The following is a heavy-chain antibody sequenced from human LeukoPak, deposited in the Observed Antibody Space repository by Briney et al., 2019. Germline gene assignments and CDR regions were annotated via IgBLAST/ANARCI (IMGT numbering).Heavy chain of an antibody. V-gene: IGHV4-39*01. J-gene: IGHJ4*02. D-gene: IGHD3-10*01. CDR2: IYYSGST. CDR1: GGSISSGGYY. Sequence: SETPSLTCTVSGGSISSGGYYWSWIRQHPGKGLEWIGSIYYSGSTYYNPSLKSRVTISVDTSKNQFSLKLSSVTAADTAVYYCARKENVYYYFDYWGQGTLVTVSS. CDR3: ARKENVYYYFDY.